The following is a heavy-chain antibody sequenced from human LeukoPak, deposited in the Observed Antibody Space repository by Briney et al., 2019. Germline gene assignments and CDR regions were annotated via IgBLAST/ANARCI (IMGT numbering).Heavy chain of an antibody. D-gene: IGHD6-19*01. CDR1: GGSLGGYY. J-gene: IGHJ4*02. Sequence: SETLSLTCTVSGGSLGGYYWYWIRQPPGKGLEWIGEINHSGSTNYNPSLKSRVTISVDTSKNQSSLKLSSVTAADTAVYYCAPRRYSSGWYERWGQGTLVTVSS. CDR3: APRRYSSGWYER. V-gene: IGHV4-34*01. CDR2: INHSGST.